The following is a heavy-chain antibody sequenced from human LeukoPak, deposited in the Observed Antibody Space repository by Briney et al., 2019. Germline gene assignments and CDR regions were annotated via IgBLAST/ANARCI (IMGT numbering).Heavy chain of an antibody. CDR3: ARQSDYYGSGSHRWFDP. D-gene: IGHD3-10*01. CDR1: GYSFTTYW. CDR2: IYPGDSDT. V-gene: IGHV5-51*01. J-gene: IGHJ5*02. Sequence: GESLKISCKGSGYSFTTYWIGWVRQMPGKGLEWMGIIYPGDSDTRYSPSFQGQVTISADKSISTAYLQWSSLKASDTAMYYCARQSDYYGSGSHRWFDPWGQGTLVTVSS.